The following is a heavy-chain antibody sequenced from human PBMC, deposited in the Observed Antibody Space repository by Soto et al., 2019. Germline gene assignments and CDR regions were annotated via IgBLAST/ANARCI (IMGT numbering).Heavy chain of an antibody. CDR1: GGTISSGGYY. CDR2: IYYSGTT. D-gene: IGHD3-16*01. CDR3: ARVWGGYYFDF. J-gene: IGHJ4*02. Sequence: SETLSLTCTVSGGTISSGGYYWSWIRQPPGKGLEWIGFIYYSGTTYYNPSLKSRVTLSVDTSKNQFALKLTSVTAADTAVYYCARVWGGYYFDFWGQGTLVTVSS. V-gene: IGHV4-61*08.